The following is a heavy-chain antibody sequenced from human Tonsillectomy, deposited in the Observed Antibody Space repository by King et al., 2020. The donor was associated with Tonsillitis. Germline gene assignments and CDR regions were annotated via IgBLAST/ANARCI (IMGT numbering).Heavy chain of an antibody. Sequence: HVQLVESGGGVVQPGRSLRLSCAASGFPFSSYGMHWVRQAPGKGLEWVAVISYDGSNKYYADSVKGRFTISRDNSKNTLYLQMNSLRAEDTAVYYCAKDLLLLDYWGQGTLVTVSS. D-gene: IGHD2-15*01. CDR2: ISYDGSNK. CDR3: AKDLLLLDY. CDR1: GFPFSSYG. J-gene: IGHJ4*02. V-gene: IGHV3-30*18.